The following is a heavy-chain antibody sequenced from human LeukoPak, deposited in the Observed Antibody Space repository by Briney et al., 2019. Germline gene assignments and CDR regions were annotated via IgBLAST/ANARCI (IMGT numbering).Heavy chain of an antibody. J-gene: IGHJ4*02. CDR1: GFTFSSYW. D-gene: IGHD5-18*01. Sequence: GGSLRLSCAASGFTFSSYWMSWVRQAPGKGLEWVANIKQDGSEKYYVDSVKGRFTISRDNAKNSLYLQMNSLRADDTAVYYCARDRGDTAIYFDYWGQGTLVTASS. V-gene: IGHV3-7*04. CDR3: ARDRGDTAIYFDY. CDR2: IKQDGSEK.